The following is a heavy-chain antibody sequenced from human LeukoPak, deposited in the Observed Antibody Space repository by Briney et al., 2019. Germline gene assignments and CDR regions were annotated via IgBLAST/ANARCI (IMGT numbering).Heavy chain of an antibody. CDR3: ARGDASGYPDY. CDR1: GDSINSSDW. J-gene: IGHJ4*02. V-gene: IGHV4-4*02. D-gene: IGHD3-22*01. CDR2: IYQSGRT. Sequence: SETLSRSCAVSGDSINSSDWWSWVRQSPGKGLEWIGEIYQSGRTNYKPSLKSRITISADKPKNQLSLKLISVTAADAAVYYCARGDASGYPDYWGQGTLVTVSS.